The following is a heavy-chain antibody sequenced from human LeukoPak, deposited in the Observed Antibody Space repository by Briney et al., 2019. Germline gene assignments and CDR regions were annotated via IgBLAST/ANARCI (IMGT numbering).Heavy chain of an antibody. V-gene: IGHV3-23*01. Sequence: GGSLRLSCAASGFTFDDYGMSWVRQAPGKGLEWVSAISGSGGSTYYADSVKGRFTISRDNSKNTLYLQMNSLRAEDTAVYYCAKSPVLRYFDWFAGYFDYWGQGTLVTVSS. J-gene: IGHJ4*02. D-gene: IGHD3-9*01. CDR3: AKSPVLRYFDWFAGYFDY. CDR2: ISGSGGST. CDR1: GFTFDDYG.